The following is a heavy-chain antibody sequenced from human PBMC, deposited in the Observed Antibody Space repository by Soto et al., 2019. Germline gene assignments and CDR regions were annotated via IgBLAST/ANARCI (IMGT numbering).Heavy chain of an antibody. CDR3: ARDLERITMVRRIALGAIDV. J-gene: IGHJ6*02. CDR1: GFTFSYYW. V-gene: IGHV3-7*03. Sequence: EEQLVESGGDLVQPGGSLRLSCAASGFTFSYYWMTWVRQAPGKGLERVANINPDGSETFYPDSLKGRLTMSRDNCKNSLSLQMNSLTVEDTDVYYCARDLERITMVRRIALGAIDVWGQGATVDVSS. CDR2: INPDGSET. D-gene: IGHD3-10*01.